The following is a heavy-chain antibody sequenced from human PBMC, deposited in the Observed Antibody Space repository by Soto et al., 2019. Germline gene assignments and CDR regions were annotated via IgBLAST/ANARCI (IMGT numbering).Heavy chain of an antibody. J-gene: IGHJ1*01. D-gene: IGHD2-8*01. CDR2: MNPNSGNT. CDR1: GYTFTIYD. V-gene: IGHV1-8*01. CDR3: AIRIPTIGVASQ. Sequence: ASVKVSCKASGYTFTIYDINWVRQATGEGLEWMGWMNPNSGNTGYAQKFQGRVTMTRNTSISTAYMELSSLRSEDTAVYYGAIRIPTIGVASQWGQGTMVTGS.